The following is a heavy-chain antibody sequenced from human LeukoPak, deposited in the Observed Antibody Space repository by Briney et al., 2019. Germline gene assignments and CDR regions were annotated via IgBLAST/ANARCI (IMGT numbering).Heavy chain of an antibody. V-gene: IGHV4-59*02. D-gene: IGHD6-19*01. J-gene: IGHJ4*02. CDR3: ARGSGWYAY. CDR1: GVSVDTSS. CDR2: IYSSGST. Sequence: SETLSLTCTVSGVSVDTSSWSWVRQPSGMGLEWIGYIYSSGSTNYNPSLKSRVTISVDTSKNQFSLKLTSVTAADTAVYYCARGSGWYAYWGQGTLVTVSS.